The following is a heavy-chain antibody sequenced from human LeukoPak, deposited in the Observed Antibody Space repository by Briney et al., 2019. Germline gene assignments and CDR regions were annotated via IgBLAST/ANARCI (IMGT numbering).Heavy chain of an antibody. CDR1: GYTFTVYY. Sequence: ASVTVSCKASGYTFTVYYMHWVRQAPGQGLEWMGWINPNSGGTNYAQKFQGRVTMTRDTSISTAYMDLRSLRSDDTADYYCARDTGSSPGDYWGQGTLVTVSS. CDR2: INPNSGGT. CDR3: ARDTGSSPGDY. D-gene: IGHD1-26*01. J-gene: IGHJ4*02. V-gene: IGHV1-2*02.